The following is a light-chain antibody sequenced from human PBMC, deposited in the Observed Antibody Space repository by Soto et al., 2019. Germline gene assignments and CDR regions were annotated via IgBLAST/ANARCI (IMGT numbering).Light chain of an antibody. CDR3: SSYTSSSTVV. CDR1: SSDVGGYNY. V-gene: IGLV2-14*01. CDR2: DVS. J-gene: IGLJ2*01. Sequence: QSALTQAASVSGFPGQSITISCTGTSSDVGGYNYVSWYQQHPGKAPKLMIYDVSNRPSGVSNRFSGSKSGNTASLTISGLQAEDEADYYCSSYTSSSTVVFGGGTKLTVL.